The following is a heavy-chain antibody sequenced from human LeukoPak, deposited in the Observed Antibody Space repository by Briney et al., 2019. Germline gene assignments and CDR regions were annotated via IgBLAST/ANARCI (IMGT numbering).Heavy chain of an antibody. CDR2: IDTDGSTT. CDR3: AKDLTWNTADY. V-gene: IGHV3-74*01. CDR1: GFTFSNSW. D-gene: IGHD1/OR15-1a*01. J-gene: IGHJ4*02. Sequence: GGSLRLSCVASGFTFSNSWMHCFRQVPGKGLGWVSRIDTDGSTTGYADSVRGRFTISRDNAKNTLYLQMNGLRAEDTAIYYCAKDLTWNTADYWGQGTLVTVSS.